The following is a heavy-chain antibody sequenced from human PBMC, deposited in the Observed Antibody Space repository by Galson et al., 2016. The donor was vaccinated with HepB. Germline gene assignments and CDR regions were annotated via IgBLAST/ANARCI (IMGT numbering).Heavy chain of an antibody. CDR2: IWPDGSEK. CDR3: ARDGGTWTPNSYFDF. V-gene: IGHV3-33*01. Sequence: SLRLSCAASGFTFSTYAMHWVRQAPGRGLDWVATIWPDGSEKYYADSVKGRFTVSRDNSQNTLCLQVNSLRAEDTAVYYCARDGGTWTPNSYFDFWCPGTLVTVSS. J-gene: IGHJ4*02. D-gene: IGHD2/OR15-2a*01. CDR1: GFTFSTYA.